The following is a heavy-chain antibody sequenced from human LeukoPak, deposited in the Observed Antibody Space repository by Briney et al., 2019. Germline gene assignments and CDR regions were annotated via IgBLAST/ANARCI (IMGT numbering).Heavy chain of an antibody. D-gene: IGHD2-2*01. CDR3: AKEGGGYCSSSSCWGVWFDP. CDR2: ISGSGGRT. V-gene: IGHV3-23*01. Sequence: GGSLRLSCAASGFTFSSYGMSWVRQAPGKGLEWVSAISGSGGRTYYADSVKGRFTISRDNSKNTLYLQMNTLRAEDTAVYYCAKEGGGYCSSSSCWGVWFDPWGQGTLVTVSS. J-gene: IGHJ5*02. CDR1: GFTFSSYG.